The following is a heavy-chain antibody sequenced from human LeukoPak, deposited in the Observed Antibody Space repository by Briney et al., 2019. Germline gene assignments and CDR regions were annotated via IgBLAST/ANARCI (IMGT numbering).Heavy chain of an antibody. J-gene: IGHJ4*02. Sequence: GGSLRLSCAASGFTFSSYAMSWVRQAPGKGLEWVSAISGSGGSTYYADSVKGRFTISRDNSKNTLYLQMNSLRAEDTAVYYCAKDQDAYCGGDCSFDYWGQGTLVTVSS. V-gene: IGHV3-23*01. CDR2: ISGSGGST. CDR3: AKDQDAYCGGDCSFDY. CDR1: GFTFSSYA. D-gene: IGHD2-21*02.